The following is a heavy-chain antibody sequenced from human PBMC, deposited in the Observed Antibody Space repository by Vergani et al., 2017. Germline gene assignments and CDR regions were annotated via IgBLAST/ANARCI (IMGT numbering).Heavy chain of an antibody. Sequence: QVQLQQWGAGLLKPSETLSLTCAVYGGSFSGYYWTWIRQPPGKGLEWIGEISQTGSTDYNPSLKSRVTISVDTSKNQFSLKLSSVTAAVTAVYYLAGEYSNYVGPWGQGTLVTVSS. J-gene: IGHJ5*02. CDR2: ISQTGST. CDR3: AGEYSNYVGP. V-gene: IGHV4-34*01. CDR1: GGSFSGYY. D-gene: IGHD4-11*01.